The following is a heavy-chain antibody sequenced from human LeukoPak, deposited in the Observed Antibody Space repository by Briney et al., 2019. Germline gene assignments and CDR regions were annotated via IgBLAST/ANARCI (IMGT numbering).Heavy chain of an antibody. D-gene: IGHD4-23*01. CDR1: GGSISSYY. J-gene: IGHJ6*03. CDR2: IYTSGSN. CDR3: AREVADYGGYYYYHYMDV. Sequence: PSETLSLTCTVSGGSISSYYWSWIRQPAGKGLEWIGRIYTSGSNNYNPSLKSRVTMSVDTSKNQFSLKLSSVTPADTAMYYCAREVADYGGYYYYHYMDVWGKGTTVTISS. V-gene: IGHV4-4*07.